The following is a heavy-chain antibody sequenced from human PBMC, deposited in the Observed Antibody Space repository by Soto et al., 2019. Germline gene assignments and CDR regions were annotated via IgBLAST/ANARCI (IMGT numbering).Heavy chain of an antibody. CDR3: ARGIGGLPSSGEYNNDAFDI. CDR1: GFTFSSYG. CDR2: IWYDGSNK. V-gene: IGHV3-33*01. D-gene: IGHD3-10*01. J-gene: IGHJ3*02. Sequence: PGGSLRLSCAASGFTFSSYGMHWVRQAPGKGLEWVAVIWYDGSNKYYADSVKGRFTISRDNSKNTLYLQMNSLRAEDTAVYYCARGIGGLPSSGEYNNDAFDIWGQGTMVTVSS.